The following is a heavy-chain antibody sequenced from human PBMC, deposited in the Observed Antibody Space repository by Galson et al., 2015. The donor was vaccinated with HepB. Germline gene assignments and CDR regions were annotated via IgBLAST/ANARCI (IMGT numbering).Heavy chain of an antibody. D-gene: IGHD2-2*01. CDR2: IIPVFGTT. CDR1: GGSVSTYT. V-gene: IGHV1-69*13. J-gene: IGHJ6*03. Sequence: QSGAEVKEPGASVKVSCKASGGSVSTYTINWVRQVPGQGLDWMGAIIPVFGTTTYAQKFQGRVTITADESTSTAYMELSSLKYDDTAVYYCASRHCSSANCPGHYFYYYYMDVWGKGTTVTVSS. CDR3: ASRHCSSANCPGHYFYYYYMDV.